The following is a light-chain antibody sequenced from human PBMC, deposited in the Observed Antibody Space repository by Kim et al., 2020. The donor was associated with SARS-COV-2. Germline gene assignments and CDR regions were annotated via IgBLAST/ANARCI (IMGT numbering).Light chain of an antibody. Sequence: SYELTQPPSVSVSPGQTASITCSGDKLGDNYACWYQQKPGQSPVLVIYQDSKRPSGIPERFSGSNSGNTATLTISGTQAMEEADYYCQPWDSSFNWVFGGGTKVTVL. V-gene: IGLV3-1*01. J-gene: IGLJ3*02. CDR3: QPWDSSFNWV. CDR2: QDS. CDR1: KLGDNY.